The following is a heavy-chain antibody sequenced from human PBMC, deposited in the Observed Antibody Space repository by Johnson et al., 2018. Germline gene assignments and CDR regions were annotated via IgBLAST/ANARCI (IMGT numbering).Heavy chain of an antibody. D-gene: IGHD2-15*01. Sequence: VQLVQSGGGVVRPGGSLRLSCAASGFTFDDYAMHWVRQAPGKGLEWVSGISWNSGSIGYADSVKGRFTISRDNAKKSLYVQMNSLRAEDTALYYCAKEYRYCSGGSCYSVDAFDIWGQGTMVTVSS. J-gene: IGHJ3*02. V-gene: IGHV3-9*01. CDR3: AKEYRYCSGGSCYSVDAFDI. CDR2: ISWNSGSI. CDR1: GFTFDDYA.